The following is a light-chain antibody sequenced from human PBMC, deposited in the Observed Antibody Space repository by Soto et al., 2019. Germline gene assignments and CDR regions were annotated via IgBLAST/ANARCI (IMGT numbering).Light chain of an antibody. V-gene: IGKV1-5*01. CDR3: QQYNSYWLT. CDR2: DAS. J-gene: IGKJ4*01. Sequence: DIQMTQSPSTLSASVGDRVTITCRASQSISSWLAWYQQKPGKAPKLLIYDASSLESGVPSRFSGSGSGTEFTLTISSLQPDDFASYYCQQYNSYWLTFGGGTKVEIK. CDR1: QSISSW.